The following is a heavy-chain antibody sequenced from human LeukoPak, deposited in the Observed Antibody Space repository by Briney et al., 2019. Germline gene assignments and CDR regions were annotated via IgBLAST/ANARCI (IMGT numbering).Heavy chain of an antibody. Sequence: GGSLRLSCAASGFTFSSHAMSWVRQAPGKGLEWVSGISGRGDTTVYADSVKGRFTISRDNSKNTLYLQMNSLRAEDTAVYYCATTPAGGYYDYWGQGTLVTVSS. D-gene: IGHD3-22*01. CDR2: ISGRGDTT. V-gene: IGHV3-23*01. CDR3: ATTPAGGYYDY. J-gene: IGHJ4*02. CDR1: GFTFSSHA.